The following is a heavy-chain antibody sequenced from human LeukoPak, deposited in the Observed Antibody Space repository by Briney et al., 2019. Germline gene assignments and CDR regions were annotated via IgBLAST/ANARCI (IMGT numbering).Heavy chain of an antibody. CDR3: ARGVPAAGGYYDY. J-gene: IGHJ4*02. Sequence: SETLSLTCTVSGGSISSYYWSWIRQPPGKGLEWIGYIYYSGSTNYNPSLKSRVTISVDTSKNQFSLKLSSVTAADTAVYYCARGVPAAGGYYDYWGQGTLVTVSS. CDR1: GGSISSYY. D-gene: IGHD2-2*01. CDR2: IYYSGST. V-gene: IGHV4-59*01.